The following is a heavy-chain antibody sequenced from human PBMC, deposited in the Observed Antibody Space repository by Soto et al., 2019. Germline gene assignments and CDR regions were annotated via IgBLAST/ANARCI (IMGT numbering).Heavy chain of an antibody. CDR3: ARATGTLRSRNCDY. Sequence: SETLSLTCSVSGGSISTVGHYWTWIRQPPGKGLEWIGSIYHTGSTYYSKSLRSRLTMSVDTSKSQFSLGLSSVTAADTAVYYCARATGTLRSRNCDYWGQGSLVTVSS. J-gene: IGHJ4*02. CDR2: IYHTGST. CDR1: GGSISTVGHY. V-gene: IGHV4-31*03. D-gene: IGHD1-1*01.